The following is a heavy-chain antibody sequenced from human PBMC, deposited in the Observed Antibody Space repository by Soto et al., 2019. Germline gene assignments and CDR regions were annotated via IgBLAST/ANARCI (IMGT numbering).Heavy chain of an antibody. Sequence: GASVKVSCKASGYTFTSYGISWVRQAPGQGLEWMGWISAYNGNTNYAQKLQGRVTMTTDTSTSTAYMELRSLRSDDTAVYYCARDPQQFMQWHYFDYWGQGTLVTVSS. CDR3: ARDPQQFMQWHYFDY. CDR1: GYTFTSYG. V-gene: IGHV1-18*01. J-gene: IGHJ4*02. D-gene: IGHD6-19*01. CDR2: ISAYNGNT.